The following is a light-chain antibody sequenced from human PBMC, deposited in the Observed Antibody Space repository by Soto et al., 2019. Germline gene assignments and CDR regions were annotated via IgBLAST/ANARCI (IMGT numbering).Light chain of an antibody. CDR2: GAS. CDR1: QTVTSNY. J-gene: IGKJ5*01. V-gene: IGKV3-20*01. Sequence: EIVLTQSPGTLSLSPGERATLSCGARQTVTSNYLAWYQQRPGQPPKLLIFGASSRATGIPARFSGSGSGTDFTLIINRLQPEDFALYFCQHYGRGSPIAFGLGTRLEIK. CDR3: QHYGRGSPIA.